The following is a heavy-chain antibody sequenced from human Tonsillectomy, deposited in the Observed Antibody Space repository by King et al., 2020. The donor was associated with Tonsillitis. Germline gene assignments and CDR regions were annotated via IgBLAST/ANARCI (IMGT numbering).Heavy chain of an antibody. J-gene: IGHJ4*02. D-gene: IGHD6-19*01. Sequence: VQLVESGGGLVKPGGSLRLSCAASGFTFSDYYMIWIRQAPGKGLEWVSYIIRGGNTIYYADSVKGRFTISRDNAKNSLYLQMDSLRAEDTALYYCARLTSSGWFSDYWGQGTLVTVSS. CDR2: IIRGGNTI. V-gene: IGHV3-11*01. CDR1: GFTFSDYY. CDR3: ARLTSSGWFSDY.